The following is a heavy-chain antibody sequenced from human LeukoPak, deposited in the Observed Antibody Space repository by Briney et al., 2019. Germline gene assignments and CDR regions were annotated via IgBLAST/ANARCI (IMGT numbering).Heavy chain of an antibody. CDR3: ARGDTAMAKVY. J-gene: IGHJ4*02. V-gene: IGHV1-69*04. CDR1: GGTFSSYA. D-gene: IGHD5-18*01. CDR2: IIPILGIA. Sequence: SVKVSCKAPGGTFSSYAISWVRQAPGQGLEWMGRIIPILGIANYAQKFQGRVTITADKSTSTAYMELSSLRSEDTAVYYCARGDTAMAKVYWGQRTLVTVSS.